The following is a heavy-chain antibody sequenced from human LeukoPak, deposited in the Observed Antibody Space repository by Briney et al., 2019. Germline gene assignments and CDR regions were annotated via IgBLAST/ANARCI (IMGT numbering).Heavy chain of an antibody. V-gene: IGHV1-46*01. Sequence: ASVAVSCKSSGYTFTSYYMHWVRQAPGQGLEWMGIINPSGGSTSYAQKFQGRVTMTRDTSTSTVYMELSSLRSEDTAVYYCARGSTVTRYSMQYDYWGQGTLVTVSS. J-gene: IGHJ4*02. CDR3: ARGSTVTRYSMQYDY. CDR1: GYTFTSYY. CDR2: INPSGGST. D-gene: IGHD4-17*01.